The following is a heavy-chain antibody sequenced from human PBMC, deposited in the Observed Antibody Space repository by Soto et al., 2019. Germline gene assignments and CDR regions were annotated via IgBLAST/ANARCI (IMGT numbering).Heavy chain of an antibody. Sequence: PGGSLRLSCAASGFTFSSYSMNWVRQAPGKGLEWVSSISSISIYLYYADSVKGRFTISRDNAKYSLYLQMNSLRAEDTAVYYCARLPSTILGGLGPFDYWGQGTLVTVSS. CDR2: ISSISIYL. J-gene: IGHJ4*02. D-gene: IGHD5-12*01. V-gene: IGHV3-21*01. CDR3: ARLPSTILGGLGPFDY. CDR1: GFTFSSYS.